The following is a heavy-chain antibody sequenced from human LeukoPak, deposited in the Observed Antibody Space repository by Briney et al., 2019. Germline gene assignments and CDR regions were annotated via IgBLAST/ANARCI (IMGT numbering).Heavy chain of an antibody. J-gene: IGHJ4*02. V-gene: IGHV3-9*01. CDR1: GFTFDDYA. CDR3: AKAEIAVAGTGGVLLSDY. CDR2: ISWNSGSI. D-gene: IGHD6-19*01. Sequence: PGGSLRLSCAASGFTFDDYAMYWVRQPPGKGLEWVSGISWNSGSIDYADSVKGRFTISRDNAKNSLYLEMNSLRAEDTAVYYCAKAEIAVAGTGGVLLSDYWGQGTLVTVSS.